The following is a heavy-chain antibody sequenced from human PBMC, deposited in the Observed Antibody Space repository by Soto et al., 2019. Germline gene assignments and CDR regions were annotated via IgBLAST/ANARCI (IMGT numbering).Heavy chain of an antibody. CDR2: IYYRGNT. D-gene: IGHD3-9*01. Sequence: QLQLQESGPGLVKPSETLSLTCSVSGDSINSDNYYWGWIRQPPGKGLEWIGSIYYRGNTYYNPSLKTRVTISLDKSKSQCSLKLNSVTAAGSAVYFCARLEGLATISYYFDYWGQGTLVTVSS. J-gene: IGHJ4*02. CDR1: GDSINSDNYY. V-gene: IGHV4-39*01. CDR3: ARLEGLATISYYFDY.